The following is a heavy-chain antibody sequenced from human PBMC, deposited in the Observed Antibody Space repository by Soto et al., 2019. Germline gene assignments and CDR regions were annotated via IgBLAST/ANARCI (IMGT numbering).Heavy chain of an antibody. CDR3: ARSITPTYYFDY. Sequence: HPGGSLRLSCAASGFTVSSNYMSWVRQAPGRGLEWVSVIYSGGSTYYADSVKGRFTISRDNSKNTLYLQMNSLRAEDTAVYYCARSITPTYYFDYWGQGTLVTVSS. D-gene: IGHD3-10*01. CDR2: IYSGGST. CDR1: GFTVSSNY. V-gene: IGHV3-53*01. J-gene: IGHJ4*02.